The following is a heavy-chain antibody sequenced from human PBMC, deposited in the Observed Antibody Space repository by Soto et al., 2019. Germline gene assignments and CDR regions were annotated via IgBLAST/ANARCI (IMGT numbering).Heavy chain of an antibody. CDR2: ISAYNGNT. V-gene: IGHV1-18*01. CDR3: ARDRAIIAVAGPEYFQH. Sequence: ASVKVSCKASGYTFTSYGISWVRQAPGQGLEWMGWISAYNGNTNYAQKLQGRVTMTTDTSTSTAYMELRSLRSDDTVVYYCARDRAIIAVAGPEYFQHWGQGTLVTVSS. D-gene: IGHD6-19*01. J-gene: IGHJ1*01. CDR1: GYTFTSYG.